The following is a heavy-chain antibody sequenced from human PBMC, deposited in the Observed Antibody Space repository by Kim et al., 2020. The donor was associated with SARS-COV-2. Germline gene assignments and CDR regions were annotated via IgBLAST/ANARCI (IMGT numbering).Heavy chain of an antibody. CDR1: GFTFSSYA. CDR3: AKDGFGDIGLGGWFDP. CDR2: ISGSGGST. Sequence: GGSLRLSCAASGFTFSSYAMSWVRQAPGKGLEWVSAISGSGGSTYYADSVKGRFTISRDNSKNTLYLQMNSLRAEDTAVYYCAKDGFGDIGLGGWFDPWGQGTLVTVSS. D-gene: IGHD5-12*01. J-gene: IGHJ5*02. V-gene: IGHV3-23*01.